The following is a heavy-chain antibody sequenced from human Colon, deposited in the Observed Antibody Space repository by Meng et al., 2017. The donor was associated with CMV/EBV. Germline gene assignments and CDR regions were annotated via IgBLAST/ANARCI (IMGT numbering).Heavy chain of an antibody. Sequence: QITLKESGPTLVKPTQTLTLTCTFSGFSLDSHGVGVGWIRQPPGKAPEWVALIYWDDDKRYSPSLENRLTITKDTSKNQVVLTMTDMGPMDTATYFCSRRRTSTPFDYWGQGILVTVSS. V-gene: IGHV2-5*02. CDR3: SRRRTSTPFDY. D-gene: IGHD2-15*01. CDR1: GFSLDSHGVG. CDR2: IYWDDDK. J-gene: IGHJ4*02.